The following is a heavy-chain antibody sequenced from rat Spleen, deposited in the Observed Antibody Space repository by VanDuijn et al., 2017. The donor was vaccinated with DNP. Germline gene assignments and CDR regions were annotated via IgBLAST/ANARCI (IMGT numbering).Heavy chain of an antibody. Sequence: EVQLVESGGGLVQPGRSLKLSCAASGFIFSDYNMAWVRQAPQKGLEWVAYIGSPAYAPYYGDSVKGRFSSSRDNAKSTLYLQMNSLRSADTSPYYCASWAPIAPISTSNYWGQGVMVTVSS. CDR3: ASWAPIAPISTSNY. CDR1: GFIFSDYN. D-gene: IGHD1-2*01. V-gene: IGHV5-7*01. CDR2: IGSPAYAP. J-gene: IGHJ2*01.